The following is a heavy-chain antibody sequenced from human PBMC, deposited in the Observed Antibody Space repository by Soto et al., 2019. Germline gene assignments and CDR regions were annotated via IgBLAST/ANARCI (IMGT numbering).Heavy chain of an antibody. V-gene: IGHV3-21*01. CDR2: ISSSSSYI. CDR3: ATHGDTAMVARNDY. J-gene: IGHJ4*02. D-gene: IGHD5-18*01. CDR1: GFTFSSYS. Sequence: EVQLVESGGGLVKPGGSLRLSCAASGFTFSSYSMNWVRQAPGKGLEWVSSISSSSSYIYYADSVKGRFTISRDNAKNSLYLQMTSLRAEDTAVYYCATHGDTAMVARNDYWGQGTLVTVSS.